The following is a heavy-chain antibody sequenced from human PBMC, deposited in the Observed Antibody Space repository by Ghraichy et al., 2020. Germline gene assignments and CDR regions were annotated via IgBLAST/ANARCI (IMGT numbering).Heavy chain of an antibody. J-gene: IGHJ4*02. CDR3: ARGGSYTDFWSGYSPFDY. Sequence: GGSLRLSCAASGFTFSSYGMHWVRQAPGKGLEWVAVIWYDGSEKYYGDSVKGRFTISRDNSKNTVYLQMNSLRAEDTAVYYCARGGSYTDFWSGYSPFDYWGQGTLVTVSS. CDR2: IWYDGSEK. V-gene: IGHV3-33*01. CDR1: GFTFSSYG. D-gene: IGHD3-3*01.